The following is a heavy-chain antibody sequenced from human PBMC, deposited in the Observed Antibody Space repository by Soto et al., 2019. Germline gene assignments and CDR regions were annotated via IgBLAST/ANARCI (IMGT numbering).Heavy chain of an antibody. D-gene: IGHD6-19*01. Sequence: SETLSLTCTVSGDSISSISHYWGWIRQPPGKGLESIANIYYDGNTYYNPSLKSRVTVSVDTSKNQFSLKVTSVTAADTAVYYCARYLSGSYSSGWYGEATRGFFDYWGQGTLVTVSS. J-gene: IGHJ4*02. CDR1: GDSISSISHY. CDR3: ARYLSGSYSSGWYGEATRGFFDY. CDR2: IYYDGNT. V-gene: IGHV4-39*07.